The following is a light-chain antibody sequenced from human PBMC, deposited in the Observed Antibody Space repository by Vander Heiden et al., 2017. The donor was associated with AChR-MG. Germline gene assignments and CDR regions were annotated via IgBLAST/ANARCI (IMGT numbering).Light chain of an antibody. J-gene: IGKJ1*01. Sequence: EIGMTQSPATLSVSPGERATLSCRASQSVSSNLGWYQQKPGQAPRLLIYGISTRATGIPARFSGSGSGTEFTLTISSLQSEDFAVYYCQQYNNWPRTFGQGTKVEIK. V-gene: IGKV3-15*01. CDR3: QQYNNWPRT. CDR2: GIS. CDR1: QSVSSN.